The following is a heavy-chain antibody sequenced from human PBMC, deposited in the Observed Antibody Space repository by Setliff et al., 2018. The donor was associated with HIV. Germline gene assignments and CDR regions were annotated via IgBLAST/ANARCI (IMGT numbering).Heavy chain of an antibody. CDR2: INTDGSTT. V-gene: IGHV3-74*01. J-gene: IGHJ4*02. D-gene: IGHD1-1*01. CDR3: ARVTTTRPFDY. CDR1: GFTFSIYW. Sequence: PGESLRLSCAASGFTFSIYWMHWVRQTPGKGLMWVSRINTDGSTTSYADSVKGRFTIPRDNAKNTLYLLMNSLRAEDTAVYYCARVTTTRPFDYWGQGTLVTVSS.